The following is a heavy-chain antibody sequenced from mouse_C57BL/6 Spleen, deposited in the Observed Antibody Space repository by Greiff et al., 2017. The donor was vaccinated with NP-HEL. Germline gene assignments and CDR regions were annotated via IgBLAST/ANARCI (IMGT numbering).Heavy chain of an antibody. Sequence: VQLQQPGAELVRPGSSVKLSCKASGYTFTSYWMHWVKQRPIQGLEWIGNIDPSDSETHYNQKFKDKATLTVDKSSSTAYMQLSSLTSEDSAVYYCARFYYYGSSPVFAYWGQGTLVTVSA. CDR3: ARFYYYGSSPVFAY. J-gene: IGHJ3*01. D-gene: IGHD1-1*01. CDR2: IDPSDSET. CDR1: GYTFTSYW. V-gene: IGHV1-52*01.